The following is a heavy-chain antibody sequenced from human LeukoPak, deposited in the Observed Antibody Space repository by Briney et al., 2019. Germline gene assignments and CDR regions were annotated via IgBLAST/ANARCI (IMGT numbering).Heavy chain of an antibody. CDR3: ARAYYDLWSGYSSLDNGFDS. D-gene: IGHD3-3*01. CDR2: IYPGDSDT. J-gene: IGHJ4*02. Sequence: GESLKISCKGSGYSFTSYWIGWVRQMPGKGLEWMGIIYPGDSDTTYSPSFQGQVTISADKSISTAYLQWSSLKASDTAMYYCARAYYDLWSGYSSLDNGFDSWGQRTLVTVSS. V-gene: IGHV5-51*01. CDR1: GYSFTSYW.